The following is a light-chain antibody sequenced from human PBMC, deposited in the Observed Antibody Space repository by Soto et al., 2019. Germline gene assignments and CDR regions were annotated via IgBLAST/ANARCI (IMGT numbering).Light chain of an antibody. Sequence: DIQMTQSPSSLSASVGDRVTITCRASLNIGDSLSWFQQKAGKPPTQXIYGASALQSGVPVRFSGSAAGTDFTLTIRNMQREDVATDDCLQTYNLTRTFGQGTKVDNK. CDR3: LQTYNLTRT. CDR2: GAS. CDR1: LNIGDS. V-gene: IGKV1-39*01. J-gene: IGKJ1*01.